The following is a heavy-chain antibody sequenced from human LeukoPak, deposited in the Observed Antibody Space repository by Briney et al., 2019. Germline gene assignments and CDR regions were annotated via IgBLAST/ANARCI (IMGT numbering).Heavy chain of an antibody. CDR1: GVSITNTNYY. CDR3: ARQGNWPERYFDY. D-gene: IGHD1-1*01. J-gene: IGHJ4*02. CDR2: VYHSGIT. V-gene: IGHV4-39*01. Sequence: SETLSLTCTVSGVSITNTNYYWAWIRQPPGEGLEWIGSVYHSGITYYTPSLKSRVSISVDTSKNQFSLKQSSVTAADTAVYYCARQGNWPERYFDYWGQGTLVTVSS.